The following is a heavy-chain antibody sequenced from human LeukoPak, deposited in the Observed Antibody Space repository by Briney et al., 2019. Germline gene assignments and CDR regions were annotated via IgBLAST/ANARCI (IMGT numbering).Heavy chain of an antibody. Sequence: GGSLRLSCATSGFSFSDSSMAWVRQAPGKGLEWVAHIKQDGSQEYYVDSVRGRFTISRDNAKNSLNLQMNYLRSDDTAVYYCARGVPYPSWSGPHYSDDWGQGILVTVSS. CDR1: GFSFSDSS. V-gene: IGHV3-7*01. CDR2: IKQDGSQE. J-gene: IGHJ4*02. D-gene: IGHD3-3*01. CDR3: ARGVPYPSWSGPHYSDD.